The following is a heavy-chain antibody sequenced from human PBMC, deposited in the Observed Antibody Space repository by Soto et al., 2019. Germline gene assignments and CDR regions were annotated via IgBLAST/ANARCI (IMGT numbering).Heavy chain of an antibody. J-gene: IGHJ3*02. CDR2: IYYSGST. CDR3: ASGTGTTFDAFDI. V-gene: IGHV4-59*01. D-gene: IGHD1-7*01. CDR1: GGSISSYY. Sequence: SETLSLTCTVSGGSISSYYWSWIRQPPGKGLEWIGYIYYSGSTNYNPSLKSRVTISVDMSKNQFSLKLSSVTAADTAVYYCASGTGTTFDAFDIWGQGTMVTVSS.